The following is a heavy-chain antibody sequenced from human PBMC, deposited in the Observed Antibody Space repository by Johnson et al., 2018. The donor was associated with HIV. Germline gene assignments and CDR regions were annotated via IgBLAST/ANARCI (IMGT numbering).Heavy chain of an antibody. J-gene: IGHJ3*02. CDR1: GFTVSSNY. CDR2: IYSGGST. CDR3: ARDRNYYDSSAQGAFDI. Sequence: EKLVESGGGLIQPGGSLRLSCAASGFTVSSNYMSWVRQAPGKGLEWVSVIYSGGSTYYADSVKGRFTISRDNSKNTLYLQMNSLRAEDTAVYYCARDRNYYDSSAQGAFDIWGQGTMVTVSS. V-gene: IGHV3-53*01. D-gene: IGHD3-22*01.